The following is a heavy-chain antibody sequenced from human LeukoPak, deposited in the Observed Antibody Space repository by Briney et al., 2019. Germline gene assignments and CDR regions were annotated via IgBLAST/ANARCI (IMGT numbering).Heavy chain of an antibody. CDR2: ISGSGGSV. CDR3: AKDPDYGKSWYFDL. J-gene: IGHJ2*01. D-gene: IGHD4-17*01. V-gene: IGHV3-23*01. CDR1: GFTFSTYD. Sequence: PGETLRLSCAASGFTFSTYDMTWVRQAPGKGLEWVSTISGSGGSVYYADSAKGRFTISRDNSKNTLYLQMNSLRAEDTAVYYCAKDPDYGKSWYFDLWGRGTLVAVSS.